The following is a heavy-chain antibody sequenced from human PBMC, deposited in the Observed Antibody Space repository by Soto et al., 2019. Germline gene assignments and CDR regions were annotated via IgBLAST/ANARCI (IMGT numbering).Heavy chain of an antibody. CDR1: GFNLRDQA. J-gene: IGHJ4*02. D-gene: IGHD3-10*01. CDR3: AKTYTGG. CDR2: ISGMEDRT. V-gene: IGHV3-23*01. Sequence: GGSLRLSCTASGFNLRDQALSWVRQAPGGGLEWVSGISGMEDRTNYADFVKGRFFISKDRAKNTLNLQMNGLRDDDTAVYYCAKTYTGGWGQGTQVTVSS.